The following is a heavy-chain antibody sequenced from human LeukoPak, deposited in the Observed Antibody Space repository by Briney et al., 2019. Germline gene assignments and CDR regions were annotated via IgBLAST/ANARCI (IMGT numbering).Heavy chain of an antibody. CDR3: ARDRSAAAAPTPNWFDP. V-gene: IGHV3-7*01. CDR2: IKQDGSEK. CDR1: GFTLSRYW. Sequence: GGSLRLSCAASGFTLSRYWMSWVRQAPGKGVEWVANIKQDGSEKYYVDSVKGRFTISRDNAKNSLYLQMNSLRAEDTAVYYCARDRSAAAAPTPNWFDPWGQGTLVTVSS. J-gene: IGHJ5*02. D-gene: IGHD6-13*01.